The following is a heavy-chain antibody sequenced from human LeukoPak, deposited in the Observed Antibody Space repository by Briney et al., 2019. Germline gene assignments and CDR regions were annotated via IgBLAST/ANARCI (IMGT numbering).Heavy chain of an antibody. CDR2: ISGSGGHT. V-gene: IGHV3-23*01. CDR1: GFTFTSYA. J-gene: IGHJ2*01. CDR3: AKDREDSAMISGVFDL. Sequence: GGSLRLSCTASGFTFTSYAMTWVRQAPGKGLEWVSGISGSGGHTYNADSVEGRFTISRDNSKNTGSLQLSSLRVEDTAVYFCAKDREDSAMISGVFDLWGRGTLVTVSS. D-gene: IGHD5-18*01.